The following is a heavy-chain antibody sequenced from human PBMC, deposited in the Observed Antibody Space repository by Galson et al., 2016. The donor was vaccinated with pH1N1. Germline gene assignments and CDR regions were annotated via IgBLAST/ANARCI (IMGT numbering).Heavy chain of an antibody. Sequence: VKVSCKASGGTISEYAISWVRQAPGQGLEWMGGIIPIFGTPNYAQNFRGRLKITADKSTSTVYLEKKSLTPDDTAVYYCARGRVPIFGVIKYYGRDVWGQGTTVTVSS. D-gene: IGHD3-3*01. CDR2: IIPIFGTP. CDR3: ARGRVPIFGVIKYYGRDV. J-gene: IGHJ6*02. CDR1: GGTISEYA. V-gene: IGHV1-69*13.